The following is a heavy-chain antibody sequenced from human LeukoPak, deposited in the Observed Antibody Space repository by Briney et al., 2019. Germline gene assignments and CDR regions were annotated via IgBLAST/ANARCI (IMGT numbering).Heavy chain of an antibody. CDR1: GFTFSDYY. Sequence: GGSLRLSCAASGFTFSDYYMTWIRQPPGKGLEWLSYISSSGSTLDYADSVKGRFTISRDNAKNSLYLQMNSLRAEDTAVYYCARAAPNDYGENWFDPWGQGTLVTVSS. J-gene: IGHJ5*02. V-gene: IGHV3-11*04. CDR2: ISSSGSTL. D-gene: IGHD4-17*01. CDR3: ARAAPNDYGENWFDP.